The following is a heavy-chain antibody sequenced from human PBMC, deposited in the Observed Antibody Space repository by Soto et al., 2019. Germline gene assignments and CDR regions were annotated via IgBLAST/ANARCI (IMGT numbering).Heavy chain of an antibody. CDR2: IYYSGST. CDR1: GGSISSYY. CDR3: ARVGYSSGWYRGYYYGMDV. J-gene: IGHJ6*02. V-gene: IGHV4-59*01. D-gene: IGHD6-19*01. Sequence: SETLSLTCTVSGGSISSYYWSWIRQPPGKGLEWIGYIYYSGSTNYNPSLKSRVTISVDTSKNQFSLKPSSVTAADTAVYYCARVGYSSGWYRGYYYGMDVWGQGTTVTVSS.